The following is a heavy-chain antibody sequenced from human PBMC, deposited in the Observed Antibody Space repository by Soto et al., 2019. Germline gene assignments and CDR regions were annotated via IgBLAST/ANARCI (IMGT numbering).Heavy chain of an antibody. Sequence: PSETLSLTCTISGGSISSYYWSWIRQTPGKGLEWIGYVYFSGSTNYNPSLKSRVLISIDTSRNQFSLKLNSVTAADTAVYYCTRDLDIGHRVYCQSNVWGQGKPVTASS. CDR3: TRDLDIGHRVYCQSNV. CDR2: VYFSGST. V-gene: IGHV4-59*01. CDR1: GGSISSYY. D-gene: IGHD1-1*01. J-gene: IGHJ6*02.